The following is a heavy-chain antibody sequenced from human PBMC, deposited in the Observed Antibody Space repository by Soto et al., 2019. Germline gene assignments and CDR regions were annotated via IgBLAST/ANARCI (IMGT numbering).Heavy chain of an antibody. CDR1: GFTFSSYI. CDR3: ARGMGAARSLNYFDY. CDR2: ISSSSSYI. V-gene: IGHV3-21*01. Sequence: PGGSLRLSCAASGFTFSSYIMNWVRQSPGKGLEWVSSISSSSSYIYYADSVKGRFTISRDNAKNSLYLQMNSLRAEDTAVYYCARGMGAARSLNYFDYWGQGTLVTVSS. D-gene: IGHD1-26*01. J-gene: IGHJ4*02.